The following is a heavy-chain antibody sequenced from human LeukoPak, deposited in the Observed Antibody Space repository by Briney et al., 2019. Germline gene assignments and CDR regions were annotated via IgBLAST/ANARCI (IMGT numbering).Heavy chain of an antibody. D-gene: IGHD4-23*01. J-gene: IGHJ4*02. CDR2: IYTGGST. CDR3: ARGAYGGDGRSFFDY. CDR1: SGSMSGYY. Sequence: SETLSLTCTVSSGSMSGYYWSWIRQPAGKGLEWIGRIYTGGSTNYNPSLKSRVTMSVDTSKNQFSLKVTTVTAADTAVYYCARGAYGGDGRSFFDYWGQGTLVTVSS. V-gene: IGHV4-4*07.